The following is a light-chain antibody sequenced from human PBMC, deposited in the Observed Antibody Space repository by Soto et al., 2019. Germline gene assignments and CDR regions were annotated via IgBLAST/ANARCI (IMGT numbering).Light chain of an antibody. CDR2: GAS. J-gene: IGKJ2*01. Sequence: EIIITQSPATLSVSPGESATLSCRASRSVSTNLAWYQQKPGQPPRVLIYGASTRAPGIPARFSGSGSGTEFTLTISSLQSEDFAVYYCQQFDNWPPKTFGQGTRLEI. V-gene: IGKV3-15*01. CDR1: RSVSTN. CDR3: QQFDNWPPKT.